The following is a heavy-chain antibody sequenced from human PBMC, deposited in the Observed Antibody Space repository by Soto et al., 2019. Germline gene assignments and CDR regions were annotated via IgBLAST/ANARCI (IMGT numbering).Heavy chain of an antibody. CDR3: ESYTWALDY. V-gene: IGHV4-30-2*01. D-gene: IGHD2-2*02. J-gene: IGHJ4*02. Sequence: SDTLSRTCSLSVCSSRSGVYAGSCIRQPPGNCLEWIGYIYHIGSTYYNPSLKSRVTISVDRYKNQFSLKLSSVTAADTAVYYCESYTWALDYWGPGNMLNVSS. CDR2: IYHIGST. CDR1: VCSSRSGVYA.